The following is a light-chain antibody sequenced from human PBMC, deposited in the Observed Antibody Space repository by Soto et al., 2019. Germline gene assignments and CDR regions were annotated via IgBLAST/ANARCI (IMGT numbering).Light chain of an antibody. CDR3: KQYGSSPRT. V-gene: IGKV3-20*01. Sequence: EIVLTQSPGTLSLSPGERATLSCRASQSVSSSFLAWYQQKPGQAPRLLIYVASSQATGIPDRFIGSGSATDFTLTICGLQPEDVAVYYCKQYGSSPRTFGQGTKLEIK. CDR1: QSVSSSF. J-gene: IGKJ2*01. CDR2: VAS.